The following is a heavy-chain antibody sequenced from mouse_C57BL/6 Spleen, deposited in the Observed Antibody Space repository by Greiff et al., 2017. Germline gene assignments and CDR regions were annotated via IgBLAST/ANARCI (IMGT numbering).Heavy chain of an antibody. J-gene: IGHJ3*01. CDR3: TTGQLRPAWFAY. Sequence: VQLQQSGAELVRPGASVKLSCTASGFNIKDYYMHWVKQRPEQGLEWIGRIDPEDGDTEYAPKFQGKATMTADTSSNTADLQLSSLTSEDTAVYYCTTGQLRPAWFAYWGQGTLVTVSA. D-gene: IGHD3-2*02. CDR2: IDPEDGDT. V-gene: IGHV14-1*01. CDR1: GFNIKDYY.